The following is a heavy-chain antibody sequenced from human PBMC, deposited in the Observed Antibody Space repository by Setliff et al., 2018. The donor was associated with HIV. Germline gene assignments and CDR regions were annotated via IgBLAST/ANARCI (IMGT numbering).Heavy chain of an antibody. V-gene: IGHV3-30*02. CDR1: GFTFSSYG. J-gene: IGHJ4*02. Sequence: PGGSLRLSCAASGFTFSSYGTHWVRQAPGKGLEWVAFIRYDGTYKYYADSLKGRFTISRDNSKNTLFLQMNSLRTEDTAVYYCAKNFYSSPWSPLDYWGQGTLVTVSS. CDR3: AKNFYSSPWSPLDY. D-gene: IGHD6-19*01. CDR2: IRYDGTYK.